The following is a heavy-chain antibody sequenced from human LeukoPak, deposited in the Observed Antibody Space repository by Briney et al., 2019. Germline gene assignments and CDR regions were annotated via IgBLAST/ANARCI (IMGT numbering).Heavy chain of an antibody. D-gene: IGHD6-13*01. CDR3: ARRESSSWYFVDY. J-gene: IGHJ4*02. V-gene: IGHV3-11*03. Sequence: GGSLRLSCAASGFTCGAYYMSWIRQAPGKGLKWVSYISGSGSYTSYADSVKGRFTISRDNAKNSLYLQMNSLRAEDTAVYYCARRESSSWYFVDYWGQGTLVTVSS. CDR2: ISGSGSYT. CDR1: GFTCGAYY.